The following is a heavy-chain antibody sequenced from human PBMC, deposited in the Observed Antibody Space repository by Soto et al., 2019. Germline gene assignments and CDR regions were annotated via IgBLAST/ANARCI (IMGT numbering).Heavy chain of an antibody. V-gene: IGHV1-46*01. Sequence: ASVKVSCKASGYTFTSYYMHWVRQAPVQGLELMGIINPSGGSTSYAQNFQGRVTTTRDTSTSTVYMELSSLRSEDTAVYYCARDGYSSGPERNWFDPWGQGTLVTVSS. CDR3: ARDGYSSGPERNWFDP. J-gene: IGHJ5*02. D-gene: IGHD6-19*01. CDR1: GYTFTSYY. CDR2: INPSGGST.